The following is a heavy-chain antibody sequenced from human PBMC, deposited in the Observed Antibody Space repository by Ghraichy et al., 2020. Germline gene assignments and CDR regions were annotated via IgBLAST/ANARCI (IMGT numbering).Heavy chain of an antibody. CDR1: GFSLSTSGVG. CDR2: IYWDYAK. V-gene: IGHV2-5*02. Sequence: SGPTLVKPTQTLTLTCTFSGFSLSTSGVGVGWIRQPPGKALEWLSLIYWDYAKRYSPSLKSRLTITKDTSKNQVVLTMTNMDPVDTATYYCAQTIAAPYYFDYWGQGTLVTVSS. J-gene: IGHJ4*02. CDR3: AQTIAAPYYFDY. D-gene: IGHD6-13*01.